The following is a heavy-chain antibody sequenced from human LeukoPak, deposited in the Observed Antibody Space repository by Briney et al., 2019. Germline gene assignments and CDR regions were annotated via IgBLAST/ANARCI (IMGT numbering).Heavy chain of an antibody. D-gene: IGHD6-13*01. CDR2: INHSGST. CDR1: GGSFSGYY. V-gene: IGHV4-34*01. CDR3: ARSTIAAAATHDAFDI. J-gene: IGHJ3*02. Sequence: SETLSLTCAVYGGSFSGYYWSWIRQPPGKGLEWIGEINHSGSTYYNPSLKSRVTISVDTSKNQFSLKLSSVTAADTAVYYCARSTIAAAATHDAFDIWGQGTMVTVSS.